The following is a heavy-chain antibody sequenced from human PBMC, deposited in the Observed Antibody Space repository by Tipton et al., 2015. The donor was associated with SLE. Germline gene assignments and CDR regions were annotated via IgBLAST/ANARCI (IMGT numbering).Heavy chain of an antibody. D-gene: IGHD2-15*01. CDR1: GGSISSTIYY. CDR2: IYYSGST. V-gene: IGHV4-39*01. Sequence: LRLSCTVSGGSISSTIYYWGWIRQPPGKGLEWIGSIYYSGSTYYNPSLKSRVTISVDTSKNQFSLKLSSVTAADTAVYYCASSYSRAYYYYYMDVWGKGTTVTVSS. CDR3: ASSYSRAYYYYYMDV. J-gene: IGHJ6*03.